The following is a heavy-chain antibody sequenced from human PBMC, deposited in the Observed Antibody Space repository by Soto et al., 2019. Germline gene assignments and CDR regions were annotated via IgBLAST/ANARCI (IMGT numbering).Heavy chain of an antibody. CDR1: GGSISSGDYY. CDR3: ARSDGRY. J-gene: IGHJ4*02. V-gene: IGHV4-61*08. Sequence: PSETLSLTCTVSGGSISSGDYYWSWIRQPPGKGLEWIGYIYYSASTNYSPSLKSRVTISVDTSKNQFSLNLSSVTAADTAVYYCARSDGRYWGQGTLVTVSS. CDR2: IYYSAST.